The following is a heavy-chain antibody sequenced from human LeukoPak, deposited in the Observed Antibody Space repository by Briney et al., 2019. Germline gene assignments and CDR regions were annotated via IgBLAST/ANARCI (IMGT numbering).Heavy chain of an antibody. D-gene: IGHD6-19*01. Sequence: SETLSLTCAVYGGSFSGYYWSWIRQPPGKGLEWIGEINHSGSTNYNPSLKSRVTISVDTSKNQFSLKLSSVTAADTAVYYCARVRSAVDLDYWGQGTLVTVSS. CDR1: GGSFSGYY. CDR2: INHSGST. CDR3: ARVRSAVDLDY. J-gene: IGHJ4*02. V-gene: IGHV4-34*01.